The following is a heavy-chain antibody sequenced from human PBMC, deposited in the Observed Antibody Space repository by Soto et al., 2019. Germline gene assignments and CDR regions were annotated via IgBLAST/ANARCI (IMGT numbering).Heavy chain of an antibody. D-gene: IGHD6-19*01. V-gene: IGHV1-18*04. CDR1: VYTFISYD. CDR2: INAYNSNT. J-gene: IGHJ5*02. CDR3: ARDLQWLTEGGNWFDP. Sequence: ASVKVCCKASVYTFISYDMHWVRQAPGQGLEWVGVINAYNSNTNYAQKLQGRVTMTTDTSTSTAYMELRSLRSDDTAVYYCARDLQWLTEGGNWFDPWGQGTLVTVSS.